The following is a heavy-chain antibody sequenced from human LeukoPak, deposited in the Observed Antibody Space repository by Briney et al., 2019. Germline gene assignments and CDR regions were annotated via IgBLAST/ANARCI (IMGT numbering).Heavy chain of an antibody. D-gene: IGHD3-22*01. CDR3: ARVFDDYYDSSADPPLWFDP. V-gene: IGHV4-59*01. CDR2: VYYSGSP. J-gene: IGHJ5*02. Sequence: NPSETLPLTCTVSGGSISSYFWSWIRQPPGMGLEWIGYVYYSGSPNYNPSLKSRVTISVDTSKNQFSLRLRSVTAADTAVYYCARVFDDYYDSSADPPLWFDPWGQGTLVTVSS. CDR1: GGSISSYF.